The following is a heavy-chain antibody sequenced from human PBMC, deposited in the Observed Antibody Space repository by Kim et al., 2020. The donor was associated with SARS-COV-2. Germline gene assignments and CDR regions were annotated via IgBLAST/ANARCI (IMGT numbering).Heavy chain of an antibody. J-gene: IGHJ4*02. CDR2: IYQSGGT. CDR1: GASISSGSYS. V-gene: IGHV4-30-2*06. Sequence: SETLSLTCDVSGASISSGSYSWSWIRQSPGQGLEWIASIYQSGGTYYTPSLKSRLSISMDRSRNRFSLTLTSVTAADTAVYYCARGPYSDYFDYWAQGT. D-gene: IGHD4-4*01. CDR3: ARGPYSDYFDY.